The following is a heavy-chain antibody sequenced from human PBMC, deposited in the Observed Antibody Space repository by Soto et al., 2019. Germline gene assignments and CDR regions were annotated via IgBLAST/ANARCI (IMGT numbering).Heavy chain of an antibody. Sequence: QVQLVQSGAEVKKPGASVKVSCKASGYTFTSYGISWVRQAPGQGLEWMGWISAYNGNTNYAQKLQGRVTMTTYTSTSTAYMELRSLRSDDAAVYYCARDGWGIGIFGVVKGNWFDPWGQGTLVTVSS. CDR1: GYTFTSYG. CDR2: ISAYNGNT. D-gene: IGHD3-3*01. CDR3: ARDGWGIGIFGVVKGNWFDP. V-gene: IGHV1-18*04. J-gene: IGHJ5*02.